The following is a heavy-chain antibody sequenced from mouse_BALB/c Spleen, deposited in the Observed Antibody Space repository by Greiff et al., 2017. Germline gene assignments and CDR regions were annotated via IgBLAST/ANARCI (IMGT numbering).Heavy chain of an antibody. D-gene: IGHD2-3*01. V-gene: IGHV5-6-5*01. CDR1: GFTFSSYA. J-gene: IGHJ3*01. CDR3: ARSADGYLFAY. CDR2: ISSGGST. Sequence: EVNVVESGGGLVKPGGSLKLSCAASGFTFSSYAMSWVRQTPEKRLEWVASISSGGSTYYPDSVKGRFTISRDNARNTLFLQMTSLRSEDTAMYYCARSADGYLFAYWGQGTLVTVSA.